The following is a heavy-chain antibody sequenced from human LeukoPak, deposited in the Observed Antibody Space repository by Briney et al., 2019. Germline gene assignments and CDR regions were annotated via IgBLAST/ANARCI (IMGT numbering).Heavy chain of an antibody. J-gene: IGHJ5*02. CDR2: IYYSGST. CDR1: GDSINSYY. V-gene: IGHV4-59*01. D-gene: IGHD6-19*01. Sequence: PSETLSLTCTVSGDSINSYYWTWIRQPPGKGLEWIGYIYYSGSTNYNPSLKSRVTISVDTSKNQSSLRLSSVTAADTAVYYCARAIAVAGRFDPWGQGTLVTVSS. CDR3: ARAIAVAGRFDP.